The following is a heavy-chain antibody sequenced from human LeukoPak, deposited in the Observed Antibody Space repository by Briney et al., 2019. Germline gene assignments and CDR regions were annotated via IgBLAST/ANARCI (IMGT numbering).Heavy chain of an antibody. V-gene: IGHV1-69*04. J-gene: IGHJ6*02. Sequence: SVKVSCKDSGGTFSSYAISWVRQAPGQGLEWMGRIIPILGIANYAQKFRGRVTITADKSTSTAYMELSSLRSEDTAVYYCARDQDTAMVTGMDVWGQGTTVTVSS. CDR3: ARDQDTAMVTGMDV. CDR1: GGTFSSYA. CDR2: IIPILGIA. D-gene: IGHD5-18*01.